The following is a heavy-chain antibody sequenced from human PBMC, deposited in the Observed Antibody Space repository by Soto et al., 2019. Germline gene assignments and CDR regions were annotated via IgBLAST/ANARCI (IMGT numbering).Heavy chain of an antibody. J-gene: IGHJ6*03. CDR3: ARDRGVAPPVAGNTHYYYYMDV. Sequence: ASVKVSCKASGYSFTNYGITWVRQAPGQGFEWMGWISAYNGNTKYAQKLQGRVTMTTDASTSTAYLELRSLTSDDTAVYYCARDRGVAPPVAGNTHYYYYMDVWGKGTTVTVSS. CDR1: GYSFTNYG. V-gene: IGHV1-18*01. D-gene: IGHD6-19*01. CDR2: ISAYNGNT.